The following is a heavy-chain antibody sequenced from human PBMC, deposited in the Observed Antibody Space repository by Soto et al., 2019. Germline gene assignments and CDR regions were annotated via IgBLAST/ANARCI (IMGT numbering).Heavy chain of an antibody. Sequence: QVQLQQWGAGLLKPSETLSLTCAVYDGSFSGYYWNWIRQPPGKGLEWIGQINHGGSTTYNPSLKSRGPIAADPPKNHCALRLGSVTAAATAVYHCARGYLTAGGTLGKDAFHIWGQGTMVSVSS. CDR3: ARGYLTAGGTLGKDAFHI. CDR1: DGSFSGYY. J-gene: IGHJ3*02. CDR2: INHGGST. D-gene: IGHD2-21*02. V-gene: IGHV4-34*01.